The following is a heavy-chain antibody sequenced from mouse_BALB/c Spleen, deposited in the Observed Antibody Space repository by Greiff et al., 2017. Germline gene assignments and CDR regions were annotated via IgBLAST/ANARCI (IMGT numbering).Heavy chain of an antibody. CDR1: GFTFSSYA. J-gene: IGHJ2*01. CDR3: ARESDYDGFDY. D-gene: IGHD2-4*01. Sequence: EVKLMESGGGLVKPGGSLKLSCAASGFTFSSYAMSWVRQTPEKRLEWVASISSGGSTYYPDSVKGRFTISRDNARNILYLQMSSLRSEDTAMYYCARESDYDGFDYWGQGTTLTVSS. V-gene: IGHV5-6-5*01. CDR2: ISSGGST.